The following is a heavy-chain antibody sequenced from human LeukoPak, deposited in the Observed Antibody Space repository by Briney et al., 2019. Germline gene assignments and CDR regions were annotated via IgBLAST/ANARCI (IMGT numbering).Heavy chain of an antibody. V-gene: IGHV3-74*01. CDR1: GFSFSSHW. Sequence: GGSLRLSCAASGFSFSSHWMHWVRQAPGKGPVWVSRINSDGSSTNYADSVKGRFTISRDNAKNTLNLQMNSLRAEDTAVYYCARDHGSYYGSGYYYYMDVWGKGTTVTVSS. CDR3: ARDHGSYYGSGYYYYMDV. CDR2: INSDGSST. J-gene: IGHJ6*03. D-gene: IGHD3-10*01.